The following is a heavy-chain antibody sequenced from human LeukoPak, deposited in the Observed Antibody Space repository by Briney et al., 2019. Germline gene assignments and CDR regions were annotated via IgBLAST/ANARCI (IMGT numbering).Heavy chain of an antibody. Sequence: GGSLRLSCAASGFTFSSYAMSWVRQAPGKGLEWVSAISGSGGSTYYADSVKGRFTISRDNSKNTLYLQMNSLRAEDTAVYYCAKDLYGPGTMGYFQHWGQGTLVTVSS. V-gene: IGHV3-23*01. D-gene: IGHD3-10*01. CDR2: ISGSGGST. J-gene: IGHJ1*01. CDR1: GFTFSSYA. CDR3: AKDLYGPGTMGYFQH.